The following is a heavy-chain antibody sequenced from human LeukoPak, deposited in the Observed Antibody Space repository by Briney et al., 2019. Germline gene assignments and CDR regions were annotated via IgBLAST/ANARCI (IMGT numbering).Heavy chain of an antibody. CDR1: GYNFTGHY. J-gene: IGHJ4*02. CDR3: ARGSRVALAVADS. D-gene: IGHD6-19*01. CDR2: IIPKTGYT. Sequence: ASVKVSCKASGYNFTGHYMHWVRQAPGQGLEWMGWIIPKTGYTNFARKFQGRVTMTRDTSSNTVILELRSLRSDDTAFYYCARGSRVALAVADSWGQGTLVTVSS. V-gene: IGHV1-2*02.